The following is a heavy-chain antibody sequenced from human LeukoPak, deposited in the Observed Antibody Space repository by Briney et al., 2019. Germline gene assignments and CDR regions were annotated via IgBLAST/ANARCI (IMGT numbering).Heavy chain of an antibody. CDR1: GYSISSGYY. CDR3: ARGKNTYYYYMDV. Sequence: SETLSLTCTVSGYSISSGYYWGWIRQPPGKGLEWIGSIYHSGSTYYNPSLKSRVTISVDTSKNQFSLKLSSVTAADTAVYYCARGKNTYYYYMDVWGKGTTVTVSS. CDR2: IYHSGST. J-gene: IGHJ6*03. V-gene: IGHV4-38-2*02.